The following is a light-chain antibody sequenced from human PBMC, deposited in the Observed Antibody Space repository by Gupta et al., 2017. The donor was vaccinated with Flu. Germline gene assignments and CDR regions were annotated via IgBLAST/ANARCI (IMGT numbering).Light chain of an antibody. CDR3: MQDAHWPNYS. J-gene: IGKJ2*03. Sequence: DVVLTQSPLSLPVTLGQAASISCRSSHGLVFSDGNTYLNWFQQRPGQSPRRLISKVSTRDPGVPDRFSGSGSGTDFTLKISRVEAEDVGIYYCMQDAHWPNYSFGQGTKLEIK. CDR1: HGLVFSDGNTY. CDR2: KVS. V-gene: IGKV2-30*01.